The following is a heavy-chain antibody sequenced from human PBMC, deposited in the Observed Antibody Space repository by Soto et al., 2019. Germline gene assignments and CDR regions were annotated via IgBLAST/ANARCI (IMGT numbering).Heavy chain of an antibody. D-gene: IGHD2-15*01. CDR1: GGSISSYY. CDR3: ARDGGYCSGGSCYLGSGMDV. CDR2: IYYSGST. V-gene: IGHV4-59*01. J-gene: IGHJ6*02. Sequence: SSETLSLTCTVSGGSISSYYWSWIRQPPGKGLEWIGYIYYSGSTNYNPSLKSRVTISVDTSKNQFSLKLSSVTAADTAVYYCARDGGYCSGGSCYLGSGMDVWGQGTTVTVYS.